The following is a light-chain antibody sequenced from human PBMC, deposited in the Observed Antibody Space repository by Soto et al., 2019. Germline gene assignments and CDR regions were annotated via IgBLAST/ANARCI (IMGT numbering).Light chain of an antibody. Sequence: DIVLTQSPLSLPVTPGEPASISCRASQSLLFSNGYNYLDWYLQKPGQSPQLLIYLGSSRASGDPYRFSGSGSGTDFTLKISRVEAEDVAVYYCQHAVQNPLTFGGGTKVEIK. CDR3: QHAVQNPLT. V-gene: IGKV2-28*01. CDR2: LGS. CDR1: QSLLFSNGYNY. J-gene: IGKJ4*01.